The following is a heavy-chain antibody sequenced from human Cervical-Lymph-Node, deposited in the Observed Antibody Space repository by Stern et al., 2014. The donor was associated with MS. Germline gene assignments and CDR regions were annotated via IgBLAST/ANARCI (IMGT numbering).Heavy chain of an antibody. CDR2: INSGNGNT. Sequence: QVQLVESGAGVNKPGASVKVSCKASGYTFTSYAMHWVRQAPGQSLEWMGWINSGNGNTNYSEKFQGRVTIARDTSASTAYMELSSLRSEDAAVYYCARSRVWGGTDYWGQGTLVTVSS. V-gene: IGHV1-3*01. CDR3: ARSRVWGGTDY. CDR1: GYTFTSYA. J-gene: IGHJ4*02. D-gene: IGHD3-16*01.